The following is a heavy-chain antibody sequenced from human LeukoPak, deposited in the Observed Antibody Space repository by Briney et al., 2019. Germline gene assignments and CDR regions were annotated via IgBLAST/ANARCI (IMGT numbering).Heavy chain of an antibody. J-gene: IGHJ5*02. Sequence: GGSLRLSCAASAFTFNSYTMHWVRQPPGKGLEWMAVISYDGTNKYYADSVKGRFTISRDNSKNTLYLQMNSLRAEDTAVYYCARGNIAGDDNWLDPWGQGALVTVSS. CDR1: AFTFNSYT. D-gene: IGHD7-27*01. V-gene: IGHV3-30-3*01. CDR2: ISYDGTNK. CDR3: ARGNIAGDDNWLDP.